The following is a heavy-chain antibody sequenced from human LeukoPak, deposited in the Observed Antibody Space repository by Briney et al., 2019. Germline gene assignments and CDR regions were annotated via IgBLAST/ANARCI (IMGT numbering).Heavy chain of an antibody. V-gene: IGHV3-73*01. Sequence: PGGSLRLSCAASGFTFSGSAMHWVRQASGKGLEWVGRIRSKANSYATAYAASVKGRFTISRDDSKNTAYLQMNSLKTEDTAVYYCTILAYYYDSSGYSTTFDYWGQGTLVTVSS. CDR1: GFTFSGSA. J-gene: IGHJ4*02. CDR2: IRSKANSYAT. CDR3: TILAYYYDSSGYSTTFDY. D-gene: IGHD3-22*01.